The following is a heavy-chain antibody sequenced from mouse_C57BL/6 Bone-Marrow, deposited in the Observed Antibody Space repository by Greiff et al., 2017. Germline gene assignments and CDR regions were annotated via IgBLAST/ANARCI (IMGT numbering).Heavy chain of an antibody. V-gene: IGHV14-4*01. J-gene: IGHJ2*01. D-gene: IGHD1-1*01. CDR1: GFNIKDDY. CDR2: IDPENGDT. CDR3: TTVVHY. Sequence: VQLQQSGAELVRPGASVKLSCTASGFNIKDDYMHWVKQRPEQGLEWIGWIDPENGDTEYASKFQGKATIKADTSSNTSYLQPSSLTSEDTAVYYCTTVVHYWGQGTTLTVSS.